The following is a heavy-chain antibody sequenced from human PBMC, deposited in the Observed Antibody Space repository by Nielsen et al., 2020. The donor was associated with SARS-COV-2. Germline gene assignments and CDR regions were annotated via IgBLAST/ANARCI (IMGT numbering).Heavy chain of an antibody. Sequence: WIRQPPGKGLEWVAVICYDGSNKYYADSVKGRFTISRHNSKNTLYLQMNSLRAEDTAVYYCARYCSSTSCYTGDKYYYYGMDVWGQGTTVTVSS. CDR2: ICYDGSNK. CDR3: ARYCSSTSCYTGDKYYYYGMDV. D-gene: IGHD2-2*02. J-gene: IGHJ6*02. V-gene: IGHV3-33*01.